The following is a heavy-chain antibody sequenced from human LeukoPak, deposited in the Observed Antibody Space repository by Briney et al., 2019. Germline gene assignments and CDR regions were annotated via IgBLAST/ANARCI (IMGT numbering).Heavy chain of an antibody. J-gene: IGHJ4*02. CDR3: AGRRSSGWYAY. V-gene: IGHV3-53*01. Sequence: GGSLRLSCAASGFTFSRFSMHWVRQAPGKGLEWVSVIYDSGTTYYADSVKGRFLIFRDTSKNTVDLQMNSLRVEDTAVYYCAGRRSSGWYAYWGQGTLVTVSS. CDR1: GFTFSRFS. D-gene: IGHD6-19*01. CDR2: IYDSGTT.